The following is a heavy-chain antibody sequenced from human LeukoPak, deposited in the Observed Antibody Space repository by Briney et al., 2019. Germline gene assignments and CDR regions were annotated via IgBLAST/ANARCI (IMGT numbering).Heavy chain of an antibody. CDR3: ARDRNYDILTGYYYYFDY. CDR1: GFTVSSNY. CDR2: IYSSGST. V-gene: IGHV3-66*03. Sequence: VGSLRLSCAASGFTVSSNYMSWVRQAPGKGLEWVSVIYSSGSTYYADSVKGRFTISRDNSKNTLYLQMNSLRAEDTAVYYCARDRNYDILTGYYYYFDYWGQGTLVTVSS. J-gene: IGHJ4*02. D-gene: IGHD3-9*01.